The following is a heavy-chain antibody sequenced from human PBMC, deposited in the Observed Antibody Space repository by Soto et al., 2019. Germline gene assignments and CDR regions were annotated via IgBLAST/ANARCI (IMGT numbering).Heavy chain of an antibody. V-gene: IGHV4-39*01. Sequence: QLQLQESGPGLVKPPETLSLTCSVSGATINRGSYYWSWVRQPPGKGLEWIESIYYSGNAYYSPSLKNRVTISVDTSKNQFSLKVNSVTSADTAVYYCVRASTLDYWGQGILVTVSS. CDR2: IYYSGNA. J-gene: IGHJ4*02. CDR1: GATINRGSYY. CDR3: VRASTLDY.